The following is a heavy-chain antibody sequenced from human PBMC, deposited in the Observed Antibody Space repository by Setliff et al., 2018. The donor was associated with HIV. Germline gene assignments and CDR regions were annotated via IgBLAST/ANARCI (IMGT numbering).Heavy chain of an antibody. CDR2: IYNSGDTK. V-gene: IGHV3-48*03. J-gene: IGHJ4*02. D-gene: IGHD1-26*01. Sequence: GGSLRLSCAASGFSFSSYEMSWVRQAPGKGLEWLSYIYNSGDTKYYADSVKGRFTISRDNAKNSLYLQMYSLRVEDTAVYYCARKTPGLGPFEYWGQGTLVTVSS. CDR1: GFSFSSYE. CDR3: ARKTPGLGPFEY.